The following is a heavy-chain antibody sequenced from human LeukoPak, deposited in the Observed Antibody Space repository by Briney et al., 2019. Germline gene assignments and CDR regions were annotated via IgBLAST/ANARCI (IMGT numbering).Heavy chain of an antibody. J-gene: IGHJ3*02. D-gene: IGHD2-2*01. Sequence: SETLSLTCTVSGGSISSSSYYWGWIRQPPGKGLEWIGSIYYSGSTYYNPSLKSRVTISVDTSKNQFSLKLGSVTAADTAVYYCARHQGSIVVVPAAPTAGNAFDIWGQGTMVTVSS. CDR2: IYYSGST. CDR1: GGSISSSSYY. CDR3: ARHQGSIVVVPAAPTAGNAFDI. V-gene: IGHV4-39*01.